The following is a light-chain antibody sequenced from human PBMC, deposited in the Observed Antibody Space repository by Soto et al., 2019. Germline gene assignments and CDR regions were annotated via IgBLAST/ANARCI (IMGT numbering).Light chain of an antibody. V-gene: IGKV3-11*01. CDR1: QSVSSY. CDR3: QQHNNWPPSIT. CDR2: DAS. Sequence: EIVLTQSPATLSLSPGEIDTFSCRASQSVSSYLAWYQQKPGQSPRLLIYDASTRTTGIAARFSGSGSRTDFTLANSSLEPEDFAVYYCQQHNNWPPSITFGQGTRLEIK. J-gene: IGKJ5*01.